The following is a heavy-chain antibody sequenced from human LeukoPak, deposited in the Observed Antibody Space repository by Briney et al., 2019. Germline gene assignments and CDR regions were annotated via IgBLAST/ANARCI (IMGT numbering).Heavy chain of an antibody. D-gene: IGHD4-17*01. V-gene: IGHV3-23*01. CDR3: AKGDYGDYYFDY. Sequence: GASLRLSCAASGFTFSSYAMSWVRQAPGKGLEWVSAISGSGGSTYYADSVKGRFTISRDNSKNTLYLQMNSLRAEDTAVYYCAKGDYGDYYFDYWGQGTLVTVSS. J-gene: IGHJ4*02. CDR1: GFTFSSYA. CDR2: ISGSGGST.